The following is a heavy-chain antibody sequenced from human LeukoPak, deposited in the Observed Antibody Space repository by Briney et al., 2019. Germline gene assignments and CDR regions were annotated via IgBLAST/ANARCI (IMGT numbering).Heavy chain of an antibody. V-gene: IGHV1-69*13. Sequence: ASVKVSCKASGGTFSSYAISWVRQAPGQGLEWMGGIIPIFGTANYAQKFQGRVTITAGESTSTAYMELSSLRSEDTAVYYCARGARGYSYVHFDYWGQGTLVTVSS. J-gene: IGHJ4*02. D-gene: IGHD5-18*01. CDR3: ARGARGYSYVHFDY. CDR2: IIPIFGTA. CDR1: GGTFSSYA.